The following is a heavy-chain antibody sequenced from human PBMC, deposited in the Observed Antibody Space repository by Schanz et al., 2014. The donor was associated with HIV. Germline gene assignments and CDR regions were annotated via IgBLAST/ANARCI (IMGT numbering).Heavy chain of an antibody. CDR1: GFTFSSSG. CDR3: ARDMCTAGSCYYFDH. V-gene: IGHV3-30*03. Sequence: QVQLVESGGGVVQPGKSLRLSCAASGFTFSSSGMHWVRQAPGKGLEWVANIKQDGSEKYYADSVKGRFTISRDNSENTLYLQMNSLRVEDTAVYYCARDMCTAGSCYYFDHWGQRTLVTVSS. D-gene: IGHD2-15*01. CDR2: IKQDGSEK. J-gene: IGHJ4*02.